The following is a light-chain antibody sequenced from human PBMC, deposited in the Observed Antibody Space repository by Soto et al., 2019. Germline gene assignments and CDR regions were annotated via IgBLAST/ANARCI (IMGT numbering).Light chain of an antibody. CDR2: GAS. CDR1: QSVSSGY. CDR3: LQYGTSPRT. V-gene: IGKV3-20*01. J-gene: IGKJ1*01. Sequence: EIVLTQSPGTLSLSQGQGATLSCRASQSVSSGYLAWYQQKPGRAPRLLIYGASTRAPGIPDRFGGSGSGTDFTLTINRLEPEDFAVYYCLQYGTSPRTFGQGTKVEIK.